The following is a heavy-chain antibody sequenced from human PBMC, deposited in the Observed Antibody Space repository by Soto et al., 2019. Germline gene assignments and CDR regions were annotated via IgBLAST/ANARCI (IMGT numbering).Heavy chain of an antibody. J-gene: IGHJ6*02. CDR2: IYYSGST. CDR1: GGSISSGGYY. CDR3: ARGYSGYDYHYGMDV. Sequence: QVQLQESGPGLVKPSQTLSLTCTVSGGSISSGGYYWSWIRQHPGQGLEWIGYIYYSGSTYYNPSLKSRVTISVDTSKNQFSLKLSSVTAADTAVYYCARGYSGYDYHYGMDVWGQGTTVTVSS. D-gene: IGHD5-12*01. V-gene: IGHV4-31*03.